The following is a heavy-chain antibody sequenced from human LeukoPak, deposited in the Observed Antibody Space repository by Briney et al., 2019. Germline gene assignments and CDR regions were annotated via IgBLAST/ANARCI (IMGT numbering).Heavy chain of an antibody. D-gene: IGHD5-12*01. CDR2: IIPIFGTA. CDR1: GGTFSSYA. J-gene: IGHJ6*02. V-gene: IGHV1-69*13. CDR3: ARGPGYVVPYYYYGMDV. Sequence: GASVKVSCKASGGTFSSYAISWVRQAPGQGLEWMGGIIPIFGTANYAQKFQGRVTITADESTSTAYMELSSLRSEDTAVYYCARGPGYVVPYYYYGMDVWGQGTTVTVSS.